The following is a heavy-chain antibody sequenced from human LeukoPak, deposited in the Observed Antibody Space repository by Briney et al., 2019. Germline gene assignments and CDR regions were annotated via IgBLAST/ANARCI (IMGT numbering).Heavy chain of an antibody. J-gene: IGHJ6*02. CDR3: ARVPRYYYGMDV. CDR2: INSDGSST. Sequence: GGSLRLSCVASGFTFRSYYMHWVRQAPGKGLVWVSRINSDGSSTSYADSVKGRFTISRDNATLYLQMNSLRAEDTAVYYCARVPRYYYGMDVWGQGTTVTVSS. CDR1: GFTFRSYY. V-gene: IGHV3-74*01.